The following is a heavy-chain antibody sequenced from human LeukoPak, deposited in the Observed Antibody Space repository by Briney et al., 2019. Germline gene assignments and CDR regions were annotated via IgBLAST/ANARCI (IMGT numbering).Heavy chain of an antibody. J-gene: IGHJ4*02. Sequence: SETLSLTCTVSGGSISNYYWSWIRQPPGKGLEWIGYIYYSGSTNYNPSLKSRVTISVDTSKNQFSLKLSSVTAADTAVYYCARHSIAAAGSHDYWGQGTLVTVSS. CDR1: GGSISNYY. CDR3: ARHSIAAAGSHDY. CDR2: IYYSGST. V-gene: IGHV4-59*08. D-gene: IGHD6-13*01.